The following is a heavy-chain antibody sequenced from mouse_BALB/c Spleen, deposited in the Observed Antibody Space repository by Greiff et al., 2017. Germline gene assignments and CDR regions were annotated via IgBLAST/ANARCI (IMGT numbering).Heavy chain of an antibody. CDR2: IYPGDGST. V-gene: IGHV1S56*01. Sequence: QVQLKESGPELVKPGASVKMSCKASGYTFTSYYIHWVKQRPGQGLEWIGWIYPGDGSTKYNEKFKGKTTLTADKSSSTAYMLLSSLTSEDSAIYFCARDYYGSSYGYWGQGTTLTVSS. CDR3: ARDYYGSSYGY. J-gene: IGHJ2*01. D-gene: IGHD1-1*01. CDR1: GYTFTSYY.